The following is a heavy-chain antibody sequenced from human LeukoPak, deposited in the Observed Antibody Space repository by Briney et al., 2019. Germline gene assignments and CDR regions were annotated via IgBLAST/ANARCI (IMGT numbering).Heavy chain of an antibody. J-gene: IGHJ4*02. Sequence: GGSLRLSCAASGFTFSSYSMNWVRQAPGNGLEWVSYISSSSSTIYYADSVKGRFTISRDNAKNPLYLQMNSLRDEDTAVYYCARQDSSGPEDYWGQGTLVTVSS. V-gene: IGHV3-48*02. D-gene: IGHD3-22*01. CDR3: ARQDSSGPEDY. CDR2: ISSSSSTI. CDR1: GFTFSSYS.